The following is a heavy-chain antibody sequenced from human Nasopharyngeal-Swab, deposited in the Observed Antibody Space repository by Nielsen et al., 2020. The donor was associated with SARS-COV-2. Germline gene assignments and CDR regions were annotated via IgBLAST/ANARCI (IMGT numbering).Heavy chain of an antibody. D-gene: IGHD3-3*01. CDR3: AKKTQSRFLGYMDV. V-gene: IGHV3-30*02. CDR1: GFTFSSYG. CDR2: IRYDGGNK. Sequence: GGSLRLSCSASGFTFSSYGMHWVRQAPGKGLEWVAFIRYDGGNKYYADSVKGRFTISRDNSKNTLYLQMNSLRAEDTAVYYCAKKTQSRFLGYMDVWGKGTTVTVSS. J-gene: IGHJ6*03.